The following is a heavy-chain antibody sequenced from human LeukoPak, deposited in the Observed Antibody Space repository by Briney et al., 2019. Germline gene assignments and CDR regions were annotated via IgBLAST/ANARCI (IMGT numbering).Heavy chain of an antibody. CDR1: GGSISSGTYY. D-gene: IGHD2-15*01. CDR2: IHTSGST. J-gene: IGHJ4*02. V-gene: IGHV4-61*02. Sequence: PSEILSLTCTVSGGSISSGTYYWSWIRQPAGKGLEWIGRIHTSGSTNYNPSLKSRITISVDTSKNQFSLKLSSVTAADTAVYYCARNSCPSGSCYDNRGYFDYWGQGTLVTVSS. CDR3: ARNSCPSGSCYDNRGYFDY.